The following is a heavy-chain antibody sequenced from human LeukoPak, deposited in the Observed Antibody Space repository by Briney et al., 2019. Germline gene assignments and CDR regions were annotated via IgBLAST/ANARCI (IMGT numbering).Heavy chain of an antibody. Sequence: ASVKVSCKASGYTFTSYYMHWVRQAPGQGLEWMGIINPSGGSTSYAQKFQGRVTMTRDTSTSTVYMELSSLRSEDTAVYYCASGRESYYYDSSGPFDYWGQGTLVTVSS. V-gene: IGHV1-46*01. CDR2: INPSGGST. CDR1: GYTFTSYY. D-gene: IGHD3-22*01. J-gene: IGHJ4*02. CDR3: ASGRESYYYDSSGPFDY.